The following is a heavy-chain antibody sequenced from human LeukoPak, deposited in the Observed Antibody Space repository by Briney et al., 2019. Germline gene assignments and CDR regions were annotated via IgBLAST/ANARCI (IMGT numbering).Heavy chain of an antibody. CDR2: IYYSGST. CDR1: GGSISSYY. J-gene: IGHJ4*02. V-gene: IGHV4-59*01. CDR3: ARASYYYDSSGYDFDY. Sequence: SETLSLTCTVSGGSISSYYWCWIRQPPGKGLEGIGYIYYSGSTNYNPSLKSRVTISVDTSKNQFSLKLSSVTAADTAVYYCARASYYYDSSGYDFDYWGQGTLVTVSS. D-gene: IGHD3-22*01.